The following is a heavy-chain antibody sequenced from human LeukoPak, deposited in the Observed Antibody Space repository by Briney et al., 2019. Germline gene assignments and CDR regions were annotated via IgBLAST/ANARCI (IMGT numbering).Heavy chain of an antibody. V-gene: IGHV3-30*03. CDR2: ISYDGSNK. CDR3: AREGVAAHFDY. CDR1: GFTFSSYG. J-gene: IGHJ4*02. D-gene: IGHD6-19*01. Sequence: PGGSLRLSCAASGFTFSSYGMHWVRQAPGKGLEWVAVISYDGSNKYYADSVKGRFTISRDNSKNTLYLQMNSLRAEDTAVYYCAREGVAAHFDYWGQGTPVTVSS.